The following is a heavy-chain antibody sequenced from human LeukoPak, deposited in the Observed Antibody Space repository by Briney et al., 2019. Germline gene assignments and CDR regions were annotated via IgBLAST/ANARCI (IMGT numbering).Heavy chain of an antibody. CDR2: IYNSGTT. V-gene: IGHV4-4*07. CDR3: ARDRLGATGHWRIDV. J-gene: IGHJ2*01. D-gene: IGHD1-26*01. CDR1: GGSVSPYY. Sequence: PSETLSLTCTVSGGSVSPYYWTWIRQPAGKGLEWIGRIYNSGTTKYSPSLESRVTMSLDTSKNRFSLSLSSVTAADTAVYYCARDRLGATGHWRIDVWGRGTLVTVSS.